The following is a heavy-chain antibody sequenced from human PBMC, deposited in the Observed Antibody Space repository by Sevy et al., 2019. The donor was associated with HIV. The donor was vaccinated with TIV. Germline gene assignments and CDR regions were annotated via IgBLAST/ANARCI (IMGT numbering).Heavy chain of an antibody. V-gene: IGHV4-34*01. CDR3: ARGGYYYDSSGYRRIFYY. D-gene: IGHD3-22*01. Sequence: SETLSLTCAVYGGSFSGYYWSWIRQPPGKGLEWIGEINHSGSTNYNPSLKSRVTISVDTSKNQFSLKLSSVTAADTAVYYCARGGYYYDSSGYRRIFYYWGQGTLVTVSS. CDR1: GGSFSGYY. J-gene: IGHJ4*02. CDR2: INHSGST.